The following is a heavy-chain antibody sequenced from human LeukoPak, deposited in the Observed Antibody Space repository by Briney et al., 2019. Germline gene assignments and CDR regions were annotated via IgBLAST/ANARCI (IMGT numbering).Heavy chain of an antibody. V-gene: IGHV4-38-2*02. CDR2: IYHSGST. CDR3: AGRREYYDSSGYPRTYYFDY. J-gene: IGHJ4*02. CDR1: GYSISSGYY. Sequence: SETLSLTCTVSGYSISSGYYWGWIRQPPGKGLEWIGSIYHSGSTYYNPSLKSRVTISVDTSKNQFSLKLSSVTAADTAVYYCAGRREYYDSSGYPRTYYFDYWGQGTLVTVSS. D-gene: IGHD3-22*01.